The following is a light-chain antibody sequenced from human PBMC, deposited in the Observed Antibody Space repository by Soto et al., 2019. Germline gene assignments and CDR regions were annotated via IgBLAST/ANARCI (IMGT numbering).Light chain of an antibody. V-gene: IGKV3-20*01. Sequence: LSQSASTLSVSPGERATLSCRARQSVSNNYLAWYQQKPGQAPRLLVYGASSRATGIAARFSGSGSGTDFTLTISRLEPEDFAVYYCQQYGSSRWTFGQGTKVDIK. CDR1: QSVSNNY. CDR2: GAS. J-gene: IGKJ1*01. CDR3: QQYGSSRWT.